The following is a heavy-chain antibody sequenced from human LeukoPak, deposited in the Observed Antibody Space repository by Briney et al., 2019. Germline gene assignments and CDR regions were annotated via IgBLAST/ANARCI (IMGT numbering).Heavy chain of an antibody. V-gene: IGHV3-30*18. D-gene: IGHD1-1*01. CDR3: AKTSEGDNNSFDI. CDR2: ISYDGSNK. Sequence: GGSLRLSCAASGSTFSNYGVDWVRQAPGKGLEWVAVISYDGSNKYYGDSVKGRFTISRDNSKNTLYLQMNSLRAEDTAVYYCAKTSEGDNNSFDIWGPGTMVTVSS. J-gene: IGHJ3*02. CDR1: GSTFSNYG.